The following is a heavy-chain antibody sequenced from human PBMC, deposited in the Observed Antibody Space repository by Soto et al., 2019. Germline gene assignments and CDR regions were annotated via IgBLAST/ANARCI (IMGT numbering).Heavy chain of an antibody. CDR1: GFIFSTYG. V-gene: IGHV3-30*18. Sequence: QVQLVESGGGVVQPGRSLRLSCAASGFIFSTYGMHWVSQAPGKGLEWLSVISYDGNNKYYADSVKGRFTISRDNSKNTLWLQMDSLRTEDTAVYYCAKDLLLTTITTVGDWGQGTLVTVSS. J-gene: IGHJ4*02. CDR2: ISYDGNNK. D-gene: IGHD4-17*01. CDR3: AKDLLLTTITTVGD.